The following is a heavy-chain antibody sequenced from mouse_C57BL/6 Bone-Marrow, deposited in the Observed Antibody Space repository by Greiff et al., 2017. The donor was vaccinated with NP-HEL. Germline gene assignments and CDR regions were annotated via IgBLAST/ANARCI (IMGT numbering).Heavy chain of an antibody. CDR3: ARGEIYAMDY. J-gene: IGHJ4*01. CDR1: GFTFSDYG. Sequence: VQLKESGGGLVKPGGSLKLSCAASGFTFSDYGMHWVRQAPEKGLEWVAYISSGSSTIYYADTVKGRFTISRDNAKNTLFLQMTSLRSEVTAMYYCARGEIYAMDYWGQGTSVTVSS. CDR2: ISSGSSTI. V-gene: IGHV5-17*01.